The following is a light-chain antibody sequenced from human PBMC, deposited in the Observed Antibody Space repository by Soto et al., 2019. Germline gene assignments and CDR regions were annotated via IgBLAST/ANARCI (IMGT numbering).Light chain of an antibody. CDR2: GAS. CDR1: QSVSSNY. Sequence: IVLAHSPPTLSLSPGKRDTLSCRASQSVSSNYLAWYQQNPGQAPRLLIYGASSRATGIPDMFSGSGSGTDFTLSISRLETEDFAVFYCQQYGTSEIIFGQGTRLEIK. V-gene: IGKV3-20*01. J-gene: IGKJ5*01. CDR3: QQYGTSEII.